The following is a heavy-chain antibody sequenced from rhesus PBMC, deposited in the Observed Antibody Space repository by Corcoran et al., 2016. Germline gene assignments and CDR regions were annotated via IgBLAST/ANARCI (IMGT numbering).Heavy chain of an antibody. CDR1: DDSIINKY. D-gene: IGHD1-44*01. Sequence: QVQLQESGPGLVKPSETLSLTCAVSDDSIINKYWSWVRQTPGTVLEWIARISGSVESTDYNPPLKVRVTISIDTSQKQLSLRLRSVTAADTAVYYCAEGGPNSPYWGQGVLVTVSS. CDR2: ISGSVEST. CDR3: AEGGPNSPY. V-gene: IGHV4-173*01. J-gene: IGHJ4*01.